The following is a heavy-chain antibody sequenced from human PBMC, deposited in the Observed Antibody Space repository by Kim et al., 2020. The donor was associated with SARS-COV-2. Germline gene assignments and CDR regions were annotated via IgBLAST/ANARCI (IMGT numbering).Heavy chain of an antibody. CDR3: ARGRDTDDYGDYVQNGWFDP. D-gene: IGHD4-17*01. CDR2: INPNSGGT. J-gene: IGHJ5*02. Sequence: ASVKVSCKASGYTFTGYYMHWVRQAPGQGLEWMGRINPNSGGTNYAQKFQGRVTMTRDTSISTAYMELSRLRSDDTAVYYCARGRDTDDYGDYVQNGWFDPWGQGTLVTVSS. CDR1: GYTFTGYY. V-gene: IGHV1-2*06.